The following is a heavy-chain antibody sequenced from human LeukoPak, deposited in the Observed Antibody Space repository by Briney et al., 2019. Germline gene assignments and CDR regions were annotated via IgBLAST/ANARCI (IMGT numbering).Heavy chain of an antibody. Sequence: SETLSLTCTVSGGSISSYYWSWIRQPPGKGLEWIGYIYYSGSTNYNPSLKSRVTISVDTSKNQFSLKLSSVTAADTAVYYCAREASTPRRYYYYYMDVWGKGTTVTISS. CDR1: GGSISSYY. D-gene: IGHD2-15*01. CDR3: AREASTPRRYYYYYMDV. V-gene: IGHV4-59*12. J-gene: IGHJ6*03. CDR2: IYYSGST.